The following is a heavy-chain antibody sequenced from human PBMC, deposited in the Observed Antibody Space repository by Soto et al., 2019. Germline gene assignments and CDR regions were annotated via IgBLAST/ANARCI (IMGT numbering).Heavy chain of an antibody. CDR1: GESFSCYY. V-gene: IGHV4-34*01. Sequence: SETLSLTCAVYGESFSCYYWSWIRQPPGKGLEWLGEINHSGSTNYSPSLKSRVTISVDTSKNHFSLKLNSVTAADTAVYYCAREGSSSFNYYYGVDVWGQGTTVTVSS. CDR3: AREGSSSFNYYYGVDV. J-gene: IGHJ6*02. D-gene: IGHD6-6*01. CDR2: INHSGST.